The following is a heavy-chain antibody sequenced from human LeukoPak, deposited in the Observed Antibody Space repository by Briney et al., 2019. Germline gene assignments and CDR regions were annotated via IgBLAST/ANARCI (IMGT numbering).Heavy chain of an antibody. Sequence: PGGSLRLSCAASGFTLSSYGMHWVRQAPGKGLEWVAVISYDGGNKYYADSVKGRFTISRDNSKNTLYLQMNSLRAEDTAVYYCAKDSYASGSYSFQVEYWGQGTLVTVSS. D-gene: IGHD3-10*01. CDR3: AKDSYASGSYSFQVEY. J-gene: IGHJ4*02. CDR1: GFTLSSYG. V-gene: IGHV3-30*18. CDR2: ISYDGGNK.